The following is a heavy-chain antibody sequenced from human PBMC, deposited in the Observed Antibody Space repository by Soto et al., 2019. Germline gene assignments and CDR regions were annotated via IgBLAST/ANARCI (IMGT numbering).Heavy chain of an antibody. CDR1: GFTFINSA. D-gene: IGHD2-2*01. J-gene: IGHJ5*02. CDR3: ARGYCSSTSCYRNLFDP. V-gene: IGHV1-58*02. Sequence: SVKVSCKASGFTFINSAIQWVRQARGQRLEWMGWIVVGSGHINYAQKLQERLSITTDTSTSTAYMELRSLRSDDTAVYYCARGYCSSTSCYRNLFDPWGQGTLVTVSS. CDR2: IVVGSGHI.